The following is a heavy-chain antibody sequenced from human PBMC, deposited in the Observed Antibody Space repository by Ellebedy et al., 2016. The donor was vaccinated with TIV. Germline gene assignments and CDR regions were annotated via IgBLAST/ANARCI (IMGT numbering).Heavy chain of an antibody. V-gene: IGHV5-51*01. CDR2: IYPGNSDT. J-gene: IGHJ5*02. D-gene: IGHD6-6*01. CDR1: GYSFTSHW. CDR3: ARQVYSSSSNWFDT. Sequence: GESLKISXRGSGYSFTSHWIAWLRQMPGKGLEWMGMIYPGNSDTRYSPSFQGRVTISADKSISIAYLEWSSLKASDTAMYFCARQVYSSSSNWFDTWGQGTLVTVSS.